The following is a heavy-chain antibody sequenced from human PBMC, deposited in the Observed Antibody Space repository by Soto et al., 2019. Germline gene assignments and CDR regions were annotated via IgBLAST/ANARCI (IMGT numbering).Heavy chain of an antibody. V-gene: IGHV1-18*04. CDR3: ASDRQPSSSWYLAAYFKH. Sequence: ASVKVSCKASGYTFTSYGISWVRQAPGQGLEWMGWISAYNGNTNYAQKLQGRVTMTTDTSTSTAYMELRSLRSDDTAVYYCASDRQPSSSWYLAAYFKHWGQGTLVTVSS. CDR1: GYTFTSYG. D-gene: IGHD6-13*01. J-gene: IGHJ1*01. CDR2: ISAYNGNT.